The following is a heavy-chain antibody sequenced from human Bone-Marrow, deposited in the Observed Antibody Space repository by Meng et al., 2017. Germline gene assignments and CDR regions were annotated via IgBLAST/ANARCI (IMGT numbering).Heavy chain of an antibody. D-gene: IGHD3-9*01. CDR1: GYTFTGYY. Sequence: ASVKVSCKASGYTFTGYYMHWVRQAPGQGLEWMGWINPNSGGTNYAQKCQGRVTMTRDTSISTAYVELSRLRSDDTAVYYCARGYDILTGYGVKYNWFDPWGQGTLVTVSS. CDR2: INPNSGGT. V-gene: IGHV1-2*02. CDR3: ARGYDILTGYGVKYNWFDP. J-gene: IGHJ5*02.